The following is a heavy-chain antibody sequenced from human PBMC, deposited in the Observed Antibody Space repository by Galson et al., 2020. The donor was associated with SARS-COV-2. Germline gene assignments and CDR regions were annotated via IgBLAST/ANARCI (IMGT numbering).Heavy chain of an antibody. CDR3: ARAPDVDILTGDYADGFDF. J-gene: IGHJ3*01. CDR1: GGSFNGYC. V-gene: IGHV4-34*01. CDR2: INHSRTN. Sequence: SETLSLTCAVYGGSFNGYCWSWIRQPPGKGLEWIGAINHSRTNNYNPSLKSRITMSVDLSKNQFSLKLRSVTAADTAVYYCARAPDVDILTGDYADGFDFWGQATMVTVSS. D-gene: IGHD3-9*01.